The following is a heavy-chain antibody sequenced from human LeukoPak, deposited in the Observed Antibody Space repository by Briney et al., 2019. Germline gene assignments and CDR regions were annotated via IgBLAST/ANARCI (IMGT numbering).Heavy chain of an antibody. V-gene: IGHV4-30-4*01. Sequence: PSETLSLTCTVSGGSISSGDYYWSWIRQPPGKGLEWIGYIYYSGSTYYNPSLKSRVTISVDTSKNQFSLKLSSVTAADTAVYYCARQAHCTSNLCYPFDYWGQGTLVTVSS. D-gene: IGHD2-8*01. J-gene: IGHJ4*02. CDR2: IYYSGST. CDR3: ARQAHCTSNLCYPFDY. CDR1: GGSISSGDYY.